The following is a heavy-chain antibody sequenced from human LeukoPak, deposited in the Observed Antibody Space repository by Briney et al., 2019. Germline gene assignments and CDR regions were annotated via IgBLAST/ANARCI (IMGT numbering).Heavy chain of an antibody. Sequence: PGGSLRLSCAASGFTFSSYEMNWVRQAPGKGLEWVSYISSSGSTIYYADSVKGRFTISRDNAKNSLFLQMDSLRAEDTAFYYCTRQVWSGTYTQRACDIWGEGTTVTVSS. CDR1: GFTFSSYE. CDR2: ISSSGSTI. D-gene: IGHD3-3*01. CDR3: TRQVWSGTYTQRACDI. V-gene: IGHV3-48*03. J-gene: IGHJ3*02.